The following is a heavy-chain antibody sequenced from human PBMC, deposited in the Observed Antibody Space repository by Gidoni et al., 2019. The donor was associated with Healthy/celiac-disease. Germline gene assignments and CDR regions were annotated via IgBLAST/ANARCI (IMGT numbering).Heavy chain of an antibody. J-gene: IGHJ4*02. Sequence: QVQLVESGGGVVQPGRSLRLSCAASGFTFSSYGMHWVRQAPGKGLEWVAVISYDGSNKYYADSVKGRFTISRDNSKNTLYLQMNSLRAEDTAVYYCAKENYYGSGSGYWGQGTLVTVSS. CDR2: ISYDGSNK. CDR3: AKENYYGSGSGY. D-gene: IGHD3-10*01. V-gene: IGHV3-30*18. CDR1: GFTFSSYG.